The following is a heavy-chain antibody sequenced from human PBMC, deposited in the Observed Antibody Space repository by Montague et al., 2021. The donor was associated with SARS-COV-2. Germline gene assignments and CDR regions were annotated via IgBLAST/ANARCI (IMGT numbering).Heavy chain of an antibody. J-gene: IGHJ6*02. V-gene: IGHV4-59*08. CDR1: GVSISNYH. CDR2: IHYNGHK. Sequence: SETLSLTCNVSGVSISNYHWSWIRQPPGKGLEFIGYIHYNGHKYYKPSLQSRVTMSVDTSKNQVSLKLTSVTAADTAVYYCARHDNSGTYPMDVWGQGTTVTVSS. CDR3: ARHDNSGTYPMDV. D-gene: IGHD3-10*01.